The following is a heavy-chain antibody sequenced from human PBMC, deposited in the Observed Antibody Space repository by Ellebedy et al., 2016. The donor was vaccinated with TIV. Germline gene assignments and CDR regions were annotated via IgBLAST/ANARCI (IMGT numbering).Heavy chain of an antibody. CDR2: TRNRADRYTT. D-gene: IGHD2-15*01. CDR3: TREDWWRFDP. V-gene: IGHV3-72*01. J-gene: IGHJ5*02. CDR1: GFTFTNAW. Sequence: GESLKISXEASGFTFTNAWMSWVRQAPGKGLEWVGRTRNRADRYTTEYAASVKGRFTISRDDSKNSLFLQMNSLKTEDTAVYYCTREDWWRFDPWGQGTLVTVSS.